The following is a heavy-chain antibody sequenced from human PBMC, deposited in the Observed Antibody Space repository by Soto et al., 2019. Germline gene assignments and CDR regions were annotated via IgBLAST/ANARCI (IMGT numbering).Heavy chain of an antibody. Sequence: QVLLQESGPGLVKPSQTLSLTCTVSGDSISRGGYYWTWIRQHPGKGLEWIGYIYYGGSTYYNPSLKSRVSISLDTPKNQFSLKLSSVTVADTAVYYCAREVYDISGYYGWIDPWGQGTLVTVSS. CDR3: AREVYDISGYYGWIDP. D-gene: IGHD3-22*01. CDR1: GDSISRGGYY. J-gene: IGHJ5*02. CDR2: IYYGGST. V-gene: IGHV4-31*03.